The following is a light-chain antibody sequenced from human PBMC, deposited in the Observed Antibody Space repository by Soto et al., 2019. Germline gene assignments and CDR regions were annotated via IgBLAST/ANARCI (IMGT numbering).Light chain of an antibody. CDR3: QQYDKSMYT. J-gene: IGKJ2*01. V-gene: IGKV3-20*01. CDR2: AAS. CDR1: QSSVSTF. Sequence: ENVLTQSPGTLSLSPGERDTLSCRASQSSVSTFLAWYQQKPGQAPRLLIYAASSRATGIPDRFSGSGSGTDFTLTISRLEPEDFAVYYCQQYDKSMYTFGQGTKLEI.